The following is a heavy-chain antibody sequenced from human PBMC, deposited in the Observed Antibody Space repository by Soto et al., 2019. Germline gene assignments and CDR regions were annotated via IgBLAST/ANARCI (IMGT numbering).Heavy chain of an antibody. J-gene: IGHJ5*02. V-gene: IGHV3-23*01. Sequence: EMQLLESGGGLVQPGGSLRLSCAASGFTLSSYAMTWVRKAPGKGLEWVSGISGSGASTYSADSVKGRFTISRDNSKNTLYLQMNSLRAEDTAVYYCAKDRGSGSTSWYNGWFDPWGQGTLVTVSS. D-gene: IGHD2-2*02. CDR1: GFTLSSYA. CDR2: ISGSGAST. CDR3: AKDRGSGSTSWYNGWFDP.